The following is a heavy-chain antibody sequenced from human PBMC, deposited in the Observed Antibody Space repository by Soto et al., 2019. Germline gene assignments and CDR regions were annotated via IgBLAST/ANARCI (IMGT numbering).Heavy chain of an antibody. CDR1: GFTFSSND. D-gene: IGHD6-13*01. J-gene: IGHJ4*02. V-gene: IGHV3-13*04. CDR2: IGTAGDT. Sequence: EVQLVESGGGLVQPGGSLRLSCAASGFTFSSNDMHWVRQATGKGLEWVSAIGTAGDTYYPGSVKGRFTISRENAKNSLYLQMNSLRAGDTAGYYCARFAVGQLYDYWGQGTLVTVSS. CDR3: ARFAVGQLYDY.